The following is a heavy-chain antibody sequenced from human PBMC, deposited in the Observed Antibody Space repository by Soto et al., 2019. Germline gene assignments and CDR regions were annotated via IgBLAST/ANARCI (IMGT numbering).Heavy chain of an antibody. V-gene: IGHV4-61*01. CDR3: ARYSSSAGYFDY. J-gene: IGHJ4*02. D-gene: IGHD6-6*01. Sequence: SETLSLTCTVSGGSLSSGSYYWSWLRLPPGKALEWRGYIYHSGSTNYNPSLKSRVTISVDTSKNQFSLKLSSVTAADTAVYYCARYSSSAGYFDYWGQGTLVTVSS. CDR1: GGSLSSGSYY. CDR2: IYHSGST.